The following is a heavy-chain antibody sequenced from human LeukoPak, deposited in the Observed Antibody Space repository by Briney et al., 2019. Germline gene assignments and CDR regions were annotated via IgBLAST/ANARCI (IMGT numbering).Heavy chain of an antibody. CDR1: GYTLTTYY. D-gene: IGHD4-23*01. J-gene: IGHJ4*02. CDR2: IIPSGGVT. CDR3: ARARYAGNRIDY. V-gene: IGHV1-46*01. Sequence: GASVRVTCKASGYTLTTYYMHWVRQAPGQGLEWMGIIIPSGGVTTYAQKFQGRVTMTRDTSTSTVYMYLSSLRSEDTAVYYCARARYAGNRIDYWGEGSLVSVSS.